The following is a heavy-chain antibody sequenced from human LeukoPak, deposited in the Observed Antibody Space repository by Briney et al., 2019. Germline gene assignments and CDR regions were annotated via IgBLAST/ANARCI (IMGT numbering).Heavy chain of an antibody. D-gene: IGHD2-8*02. V-gene: IGHV3-21*01. J-gene: IGHJ5*02. CDR2: ISSSSSYI. CDR1: GFTFSSYS. Sequence: PGGSLRLSCAASGFTFSSYSINWVRQAPGKGLEWVSSISSSSSYIYYADSVKGRFTISRDNAKNSLFLQMNSLRAEDTAVYYCARVPRGILGRFDPWGQGTLVTVSS. CDR3: ARVPRGILGRFDP.